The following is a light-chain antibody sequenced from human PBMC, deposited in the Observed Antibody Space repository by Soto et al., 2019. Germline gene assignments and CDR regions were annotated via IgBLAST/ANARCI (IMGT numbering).Light chain of an antibody. Sequence: ILLTQSPGALSLSPGERATLSCRASQSVSSSYLAWYQQKPGQAPRLLIYGASSRATGIPDRFSGSGSGTDFTLTISRLEPEDFAVYYCQQYGSSSFAFGPGTKVDIK. CDR2: GAS. CDR1: QSVSSSY. J-gene: IGKJ3*01. CDR3: QQYGSSSFA. V-gene: IGKV3-20*01.